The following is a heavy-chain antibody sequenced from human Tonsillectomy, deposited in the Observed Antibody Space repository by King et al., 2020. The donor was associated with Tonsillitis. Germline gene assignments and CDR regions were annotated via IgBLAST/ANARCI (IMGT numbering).Heavy chain of an antibody. CDR3: AKDPGQRWLQPRYFDY. J-gene: IGHJ4*02. D-gene: IGHD5-24*01. CDR2: ISYDGSNK. V-gene: IGHV3-30*18. Sequence: VQLVQSGGGVVQPGRSLRLSCAASGFTFSSYGMHWVRQAPGKGLEWVAVISYDGSNKYYADSVKGRFTISRDNSKNTLYLQMNSLRAEDTAVYYCAKDPGQRWLQPRYFDYWGQGTLVTVSS. CDR1: GFTFSSYG.